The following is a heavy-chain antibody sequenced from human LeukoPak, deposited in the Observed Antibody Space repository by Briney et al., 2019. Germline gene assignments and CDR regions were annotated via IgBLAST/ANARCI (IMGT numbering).Heavy chain of an antibody. D-gene: IGHD1-14*01. J-gene: IGHJ3*02. Sequence: PSETLSLTCTVSGGSISGYYWSWIRQPTGKGLEWIGYIYYSGSTNYNPSLKSRVTISVDTSKNQFSLKLSSVTAADTAVYYCARRWFTTGDAFDIWGQGTMVTVSS. CDR1: GGSISGYY. V-gene: IGHV4-59*08. CDR2: IYYSGST. CDR3: ARRWFTTGDAFDI.